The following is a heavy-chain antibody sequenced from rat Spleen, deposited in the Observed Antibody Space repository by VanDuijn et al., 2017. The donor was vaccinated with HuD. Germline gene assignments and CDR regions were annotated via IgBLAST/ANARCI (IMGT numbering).Heavy chain of an antibody. J-gene: IGHJ2*01. D-gene: IGHD1-9*01. Sequence: EVQLVESGGGLVQPGRSLKLSCAASGFTFSDYYMAWVRQAPKKGLEWVASINTGGYNTYYRDSVKGRFTVSRDNAKNTLYLQMDSLRSEDTATYYCARHAYGYNFFDYWGQGVMVTVSS. V-gene: IGHV5-25*01. CDR1: GFTFSDYY. CDR3: ARHAYGYNFFDY. CDR2: INTGGYNT.